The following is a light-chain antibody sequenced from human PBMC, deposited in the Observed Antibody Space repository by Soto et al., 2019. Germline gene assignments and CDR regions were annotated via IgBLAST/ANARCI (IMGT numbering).Light chain of an antibody. Sequence: QSVLTQPASVSGSPGQSITISCTGTSSDVGGYNYVSWYQQHPGKAPKLMIYEVSNRPSGVSNRFSGSKSGNTASLTISGLPAEDEADYYCSSYTSGSNYVFGTGNKVTV. V-gene: IGLV2-14*01. CDR2: EVS. CDR1: SSDVGGYNY. J-gene: IGLJ1*01. CDR3: SSYTSGSNYV.